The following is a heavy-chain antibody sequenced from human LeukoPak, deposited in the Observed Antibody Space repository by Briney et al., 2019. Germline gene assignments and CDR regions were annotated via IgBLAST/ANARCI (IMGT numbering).Heavy chain of an antibody. Sequence: ASVKVSCKASGYTFTGYYMHWVRQAPGQGLEWMGWINPNSGGTNYAQKFQGRVTMTRDTSISTAYMELSRLRSDDTAVYYCAIYHTIFGVVITSYFDYWGQGTLVTVSS. CDR2: INPNSGGT. CDR3: AIYHTIFGVVITSYFDY. J-gene: IGHJ4*02. D-gene: IGHD3-3*01. CDR1: GYTFTGYY. V-gene: IGHV1-2*02.